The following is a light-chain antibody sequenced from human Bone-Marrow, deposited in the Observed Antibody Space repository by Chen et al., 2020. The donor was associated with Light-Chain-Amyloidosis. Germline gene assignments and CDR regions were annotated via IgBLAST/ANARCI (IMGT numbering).Light chain of an antibody. J-gene: IGLJ2*01. CDR2: RDT. Sequence: SYDLPQPPSGPVPPGQPARITCSGDDLPTKYAYWYQQKPGQAPVLVIHRDTERPSGISERFSGSSSGTTATLTISGVQAEDEADYHCQSADSSGTYEVIFGGGTKLTVL. CDR1: DLPTKY. CDR3: QSADSSGTYEVI. V-gene: IGLV3-25*03.